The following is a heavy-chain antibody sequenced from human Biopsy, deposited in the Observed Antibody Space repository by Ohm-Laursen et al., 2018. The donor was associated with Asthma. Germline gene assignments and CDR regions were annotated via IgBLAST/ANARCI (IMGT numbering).Heavy chain of an antibody. V-gene: IGHV3-30*01. CDR2: ISKDASTQ. J-gene: IGHJ3*02. D-gene: IGHD1-1*01. Sequence: LSLTCAASGFSFSNFAIHWVRQAPGKGLEWVGVISKDASTQDYADSVKGRSTMARDNSKNTLDLQMNSLREEDTAVYYCVRDGTDDAFDIWGQGTVVSVSS. CDR1: GFSFSNFA. CDR3: VRDGTDDAFDI.